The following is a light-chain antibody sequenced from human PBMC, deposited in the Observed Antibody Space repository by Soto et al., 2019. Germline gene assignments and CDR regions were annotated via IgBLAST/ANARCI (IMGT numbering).Light chain of an antibody. CDR3: QQYNNWPPA. CDR1: QSVGSN. Sequence: EIVMTQSPATLSVSPGERATLSCRASQSVGSNLVWYQQNSGQAPRLLIYGASTRATGIPARFSGSGSGTEFTLTISSLQSEDFAVYSCQQYNNWPPAFGQGTKVEIK. V-gene: IGKV3-15*01. J-gene: IGKJ1*01. CDR2: GAS.